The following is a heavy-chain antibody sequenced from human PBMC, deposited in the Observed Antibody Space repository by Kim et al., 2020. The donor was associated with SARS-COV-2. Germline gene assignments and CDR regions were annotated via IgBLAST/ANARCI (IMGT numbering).Heavy chain of an antibody. V-gene: IGHV3-48*03. CDR3: ARVGIAGNYYYYYMDV. Sequence: VKGRFTISRDNAKNSLYLQMNSLRAEDTAVYYCARVGIAGNYYYYYMDVWGKGTTVTVSS. D-gene: IGHD2-21*01. J-gene: IGHJ6*03.